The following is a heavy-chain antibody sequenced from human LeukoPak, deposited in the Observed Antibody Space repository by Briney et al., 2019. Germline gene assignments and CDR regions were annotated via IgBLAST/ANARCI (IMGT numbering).Heavy chain of an antibody. CDR1: GYTFTGYY. Sequence: ASVKVSCKASGYTFTGYYMHWVRQAPGQGLEWMGWISAYNGNTNYAQKLQGRVTMTTDTSTSTAYMELRSLRSDNTAVYYCARDAVVVSAAQGGWFDPWGQGTLVTVSS. CDR3: ARDAVVVSAAQGGWFDP. D-gene: IGHD2-2*01. J-gene: IGHJ5*02. CDR2: ISAYNGNT. V-gene: IGHV1-18*04.